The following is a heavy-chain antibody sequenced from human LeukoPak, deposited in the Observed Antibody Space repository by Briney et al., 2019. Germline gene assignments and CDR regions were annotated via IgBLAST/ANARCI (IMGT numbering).Heavy chain of an antibody. Sequence: PSETLSLTCTVSGGSISTYYWSWIRQPPGKGLEWIGYIYYSGSTNYNPSLKSRVTISVDTSKSQFSLNLISVTAADTAVYYCARRRGTSGTVDYWGQGTLVTVSS. CDR1: GGSISTYY. J-gene: IGHJ4*02. CDR2: IYYSGST. D-gene: IGHD6-19*01. CDR3: ARRRGTSGTVDY. V-gene: IGHV4-59*08.